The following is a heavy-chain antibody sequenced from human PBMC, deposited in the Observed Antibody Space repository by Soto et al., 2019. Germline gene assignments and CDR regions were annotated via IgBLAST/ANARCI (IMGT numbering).Heavy chain of an antibody. CDR2: IQEDGSER. CDR3: ARNGDPYSGSSRYLDL. J-gene: IGHJ4*02. V-gene: IGHV3-7*01. D-gene: IGHD1-26*01. CDR1: GFIIRQYW. Sequence: EVQLVESGGGLVQPGGSLRLSCAASGFIIRQYWMTWVRQAPGKGLEWVANIQEDGSERNYVDSLKGRFTISRDNAKNSLFLQMHSLRVEDTAVYYCARNGDPYSGSSRYLDLWGQGTLVSVSS.